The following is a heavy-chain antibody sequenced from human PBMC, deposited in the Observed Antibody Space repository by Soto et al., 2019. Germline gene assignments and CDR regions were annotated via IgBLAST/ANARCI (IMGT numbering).Heavy chain of an antibody. V-gene: IGHV1-69*02. CDR2: FNPILSFS. D-gene: IGHD3-10*01. J-gene: IGHJ4*02. Sequence: KQQWASVKVSCKASGDTFNFYTINWMRQAPGLGLEWMGRFNPILSFSNSALKFQGRVTLTADKSTSTAYMVLSSLRSEDTAIHYCATSFGSGSRAFDYWGQGALVTVSS. CDR1: GDTFNFYT. CDR3: ATSFGSGSRAFDY.